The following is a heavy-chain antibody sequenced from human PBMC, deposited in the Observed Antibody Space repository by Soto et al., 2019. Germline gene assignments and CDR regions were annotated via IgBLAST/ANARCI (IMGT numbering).Heavy chain of an antibody. CDR3: VKNRGAGSRSNWSFAS. J-gene: IGHJ2*01. CDR2: IYNIIGST. D-gene: IGHD1-26*01. V-gene: IGHV4-59*08. CDR1: GGSISGYY. Sequence: SETLSLTCTVSGGSISGYYWRWLRQPPGKGLEWIGYIYNIIGSTSYNPSLRSRVTMSIDTSQEQFSLRLSSVTATDTAVYYCVKNRGAGSRSNWSFASWGRGSLVTVSS.